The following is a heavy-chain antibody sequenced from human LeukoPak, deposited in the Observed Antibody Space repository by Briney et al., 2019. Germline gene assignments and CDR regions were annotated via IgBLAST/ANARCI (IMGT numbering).Heavy chain of an antibody. D-gene: IGHD3-10*01. V-gene: IGHV3-23*01. CDR3: AKAYGAGYYYAYFNN. J-gene: IGHJ4*02. CDR2: ISDSGSST. CDR1: GFSFNNYD. Sequence: PGGSLSSSGAAYGFSFNNYDVSWVRQAPGKGLEWVPSISDSGSSTYYADSVKGRFTISRDNSKNTLFLQMNSLTAEDTAMYYCAKAYGAGYYYAYFNNWGQGALVTVSS.